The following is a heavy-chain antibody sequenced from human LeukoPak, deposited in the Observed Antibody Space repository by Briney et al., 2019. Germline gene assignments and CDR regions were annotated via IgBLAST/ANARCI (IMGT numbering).Heavy chain of an antibody. Sequence: GSLRLSCTASGFTFINYSMNWVRQAPGKGLEWIGEINHSGSTNYNPSFKSRVTISVDTSKNQFSLKLSSVTAADTAVYYCARRGGVGYYYYYMDVWGKGTTVTISS. V-gene: IGHV4-34*01. CDR3: ARRGGVGYYYYYMDV. CDR1: GFTFINYS. CDR2: INHSGST. D-gene: IGHD2-8*02. J-gene: IGHJ6*03.